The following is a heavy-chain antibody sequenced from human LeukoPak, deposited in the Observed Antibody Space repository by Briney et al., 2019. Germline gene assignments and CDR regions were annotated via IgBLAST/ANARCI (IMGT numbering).Heavy chain of an antibody. J-gene: IGHJ4*02. D-gene: IGHD2-2*01. CDR3: ARQHCSATSCYHAPDY. CDR2: IYPGDSDT. Sequence: GGSRQISCQGSGYPFTSYWIGGVRRLPGKGLGWMGIIYPGDSDTRYSPSFQDQVTISADKSISTAYLQWSSLKASDSAMYFCARQHCSATSCYHAPDYWGQGTLVTVSS. CDR1: GYPFTSYW. V-gene: IGHV5-51*01.